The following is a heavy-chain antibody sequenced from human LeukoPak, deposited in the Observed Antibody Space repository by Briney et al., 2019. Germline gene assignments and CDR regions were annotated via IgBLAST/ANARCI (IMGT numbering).Heavy chain of an antibody. J-gene: IGHJ5*02. CDR2: INAGNGNT. V-gene: IGHV1-3*01. Sequence: ASVNASSKASVYTFTIYAMHWVRPTPGQRLEWMGWINAGNGNTKYSQKFQGRVTITRDTSASTAYMELSSLRSEDTAVYYCTGWNSWGQGTLVTVSS. CDR3: TGWNS. D-gene: IGHD1-1*01. CDR1: VYTFTIYA.